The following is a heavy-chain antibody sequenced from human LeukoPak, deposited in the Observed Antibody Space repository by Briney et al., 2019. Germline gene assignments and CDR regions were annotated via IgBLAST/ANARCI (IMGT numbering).Heavy chain of an antibody. CDR3: ARSTTTGAFDI. CDR2: IYYSGST. J-gene: IGHJ3*02. Sequence: SETLSFTCTVSGGSISSYYWSWIRQPPGKGLEWIGYIYYSGSTNYNPSLKSRVTISVDTSKNQFSLKLSSVTAADTAVYYCARSTTTGAFDIWGQGTMVTVSS. V-gene: IGHV4-59*08. D-gene: IGHD4-17*01. CDR1: GGSISSYY.